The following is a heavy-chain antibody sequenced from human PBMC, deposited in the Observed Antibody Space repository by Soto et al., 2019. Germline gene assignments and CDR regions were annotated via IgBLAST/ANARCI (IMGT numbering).Heavy chain of an antibody. Sequence: EVQLVESGGGLVKPGGSLRLSCAASGFTFNNAWMNWVRQAPGKGLEWVGRIKSKTDGGTTDYAAPVKGRFTISRDDSKNTLYLQMNSLKTEDTAVYYCTTETYYYDSSGYYGHAFDIWGQGTMVTVSS. V-gene: IGHV3-15*07. CDR3: TTETYYYDSSGYYGHAFDI. D-gene: IGHD3-22*01. J-gene: IGHJ3*02. CDR1: GFTFNNAW. CDR2: IKSKTDGGTT.